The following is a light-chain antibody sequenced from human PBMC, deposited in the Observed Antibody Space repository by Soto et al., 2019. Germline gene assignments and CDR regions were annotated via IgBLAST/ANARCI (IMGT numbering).Light chain of an antibody. CDR2: GAS. CDR3: QQDGSKQLN. J-gene: IGKJ4*01. Sequence: EIVLTQSPGTLSLSPGERATLSCRASQSVSSSYLAWYQQKPGQAPRLLIYGASSRATGIPDRFSGSGSGTEFTLTISRLEPEDFAVYYCQQDGSKQLNFAGGPKEEIK. V-gene: IGKV3-20*01. CDR1: QSVSSSY.